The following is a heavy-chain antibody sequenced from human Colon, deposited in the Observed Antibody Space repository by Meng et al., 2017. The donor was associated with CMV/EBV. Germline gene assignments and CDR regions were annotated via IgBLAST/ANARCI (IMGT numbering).Heavy chain of an antibody. V-gene: IGHV3-23*03. CDR3: VKTSYSYASGFPDY. D-gene: IGHD3-16*01. CDR1: GFTFSNYA. Sequence: GESLKISCEGSGFTFSNYAMTWVRQTPGKGLEWVSLIFSGGSNTFYADSVKARFTISRDNSKNTLYLQMNSLRVEDTAMYYCVKTSYSYASGFPDYWGQGTLVTVSS. CDR2: IFSGGSNT. J-gene: IGHJ4*02.